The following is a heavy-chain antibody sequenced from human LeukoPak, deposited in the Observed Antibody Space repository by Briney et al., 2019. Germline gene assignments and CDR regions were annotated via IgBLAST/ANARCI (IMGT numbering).Heavy chain of an antibody. D-gene: IGHD3-22*01. CDR2: VYSGGST. CDR1: GVHVITNY. J-gene: IGHJ4*02. Sequence: GSLRLSCAASGVHVITNYMNWVRQAPGKGLEWVSVVYSGGSTFYADSVKGRFTISRDNSKNTLFLQMNSLRAEDTAVYYCARLANPSGYWDWGQGTLVTVSS. V-gene: IGHV3-53*01. CDR3: ARLANPSGYWD.